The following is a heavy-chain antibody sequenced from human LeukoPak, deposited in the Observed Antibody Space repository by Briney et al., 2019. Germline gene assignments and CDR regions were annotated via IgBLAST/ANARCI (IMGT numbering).Heavy chain of an antibody. V-gene: IGHV1-2*02. CDR1: GYTFTDSY. D-gene: IGHD3-22*01. J-gene: IGHJ5*02. CDR3: ARMDSSGYSNWFDP. CDR2: VNPNSGGT. Sequence: LLKVSCKVSGYTFTDSYIHGVRQAPGQGLEWMGWVNPNSGGTNCAQKFQGRVTMTRGTSISTAYMELSRLRSDDTAVYYCARMDSSGYSNWFDPWGQGTLVTVSS.